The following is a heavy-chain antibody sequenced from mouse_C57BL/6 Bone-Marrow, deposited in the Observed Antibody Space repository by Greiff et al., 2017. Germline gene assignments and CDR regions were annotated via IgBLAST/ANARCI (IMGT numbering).Heavy chain of an antibody. CDR1: GYTFTSYW. CDR2: IHPNSGSP. V-gene: IGHV1-64*01. J-gene: IGHJ2*01. D-gene: IGHD1-1*01. CDR3: ARATAVVADYFDY. Sequence: QVQLQQPGAELVKPGASVKLSCKASGYTFTSYWMHWVKQRPGQGLEWIGMIHPNSGSPDYNEKFKSKATLHVDKSSSTAYMQLSSRTCEDSSVYYWARATAVVADYFDYWGQGTTLTVSA.